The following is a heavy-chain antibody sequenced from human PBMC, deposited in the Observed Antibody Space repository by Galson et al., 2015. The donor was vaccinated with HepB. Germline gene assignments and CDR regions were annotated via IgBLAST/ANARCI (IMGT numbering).Heavy chain of an antibody. Sequence: SLRLSCAASGFTFSSYAMQWVRQAPGKGLEWVAVIWYDGSNKYYADSVKGRFTISRDNSKNTLYLQMNSLRAEDTAVYYCARPEGGGSYWYSIDYWGQGTLVTVSS. CDR3: ARPEGGGSYWYSIDY. CDR1: GFTFSSYA. CDR2: IWYDGSNK. D-gene: IGHD1-26*01. J-gene: IGHJ4*02. V-gene: IGHV3-33*08.